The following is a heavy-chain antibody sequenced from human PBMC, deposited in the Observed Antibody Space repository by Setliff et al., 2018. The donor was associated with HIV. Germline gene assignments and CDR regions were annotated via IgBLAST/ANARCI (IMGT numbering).Heavy chain of an antibody. Sequence: ASVKVSCKASGYTFTSYYMHWVRQAPGQGLEWRGRINPSGGSTSYAQNFQGRVTMTRDTSRSTVYMALSSLRSEDTAVYYCARRGSRGDYYYYMDVWGKGTTVTVSS. J-gene: IGHJ6*03. CDR3: ARRGSRGDYYYYMDV. V-gene: IGHV1-46*01. D-gene: IGHD3-10*01. CDR2: INPSGGST. CDR1: GYTFTSYY.